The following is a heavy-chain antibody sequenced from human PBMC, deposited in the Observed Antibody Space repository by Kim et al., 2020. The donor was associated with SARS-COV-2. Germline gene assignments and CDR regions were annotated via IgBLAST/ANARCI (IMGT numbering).Heavy chain of an antibody. D-gene: IGHD3-10*01. J-gene: IGHJ4*02. Sequence: SETLSLTCAVYGGSFSGYYWSWIRQPPGKGLEWIGEINHSGSTNYNPSLKSRVTISVDTSKNQFSLKLSSVTAADTAVYYCARGQPYRNYYGSGSYYNGWSYWGQGTLVTVSA. CDR1: GGSFSGYY. CDR3: ARGQPYRNYYGSGSYYNGWSY. CDR2: INHSGST. V-gene: IGHV4-34*01.